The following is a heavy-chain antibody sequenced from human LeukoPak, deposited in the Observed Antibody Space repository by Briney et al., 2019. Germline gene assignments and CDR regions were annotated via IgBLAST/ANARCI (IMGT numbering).Heavy chain of an antibody. CDR1: GYSFSSYW. D-gene: IGHD4-11*01. J-gene: IGHJ5*02. CDR2: IYPGDSDT. CDR3: ARRGIDYSKSNGWFDP. V-gene: IGHV5-51*01. Sequence: GESLKISCKCSGYSFSSYWIGWVRQLPGKGLEWMGIIYPGDSDTRYSPSFQGQVTISADKSISTAYLQWSSLKASDTDMYYSARRGIDYSKSNGWFDPWGQGTLVTVSS.